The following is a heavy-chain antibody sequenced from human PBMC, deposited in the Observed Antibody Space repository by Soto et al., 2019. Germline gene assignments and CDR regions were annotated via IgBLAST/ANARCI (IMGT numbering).Heavy chain of an antibody. CDR3: ATRPLLPGAP. CDR1: GFTFSSND. Sequence: EVQLVESGGGLIQPGGSLRLSCAASGFTFSSNDMNWVHQAPGKGLEWVSLIYSGGSTYYADSVKGRFTISRDNSKTTLYLQMSSLRAEDTAVYYCATRPLLPGAPWGQGTMVTVSS. CDR2: IYSGGST. V-gene: IGHV3-53*01. D-gene: IGHD3-22*01. J-gene: IGHJ3*01.